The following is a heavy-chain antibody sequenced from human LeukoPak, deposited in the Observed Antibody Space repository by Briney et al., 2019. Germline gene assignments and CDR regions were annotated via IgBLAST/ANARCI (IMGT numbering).Heavy chain of an antibody. CDR3: ARDPNYDLWSGYYDY. D-gene: IGHD3-3*01. CDR1: GGSFSGYY. V-gene: IGHV4-34*01. Sequence: SETLSLTCAVYGGSFSGYYWSWIRQPPGKGLEWIGEINHSGSTNYNPSLKSRVTISVDTSKNQFSLQLSSVTAADTAVYYCARDPNYDLWSGYYDYWGQGTLVSVSS. J-gene: IGHJ4*02. CDR2: INHSGST.